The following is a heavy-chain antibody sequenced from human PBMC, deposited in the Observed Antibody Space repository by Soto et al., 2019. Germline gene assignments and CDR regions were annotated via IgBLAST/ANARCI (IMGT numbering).Heavy chain of an antibody. D-gene: IGHD5-18*01. CDR1: GFTFSSYG. CDR2: ISYDGSNK. Sequence: PGGPLRLSCAASGFTFSSYGMHWVRQAPGKGLEWVAVISYDGSNKYYADSVKGRFTISRDNSKNTLYLQMNSLRAEDTAVYYCAKDSDTAMPIDYWGQGTLVTVS. CDR3: AKDSDTAMPIDY. V-gene: IGHV3-30*18. J-gene: IGHJ4*02.